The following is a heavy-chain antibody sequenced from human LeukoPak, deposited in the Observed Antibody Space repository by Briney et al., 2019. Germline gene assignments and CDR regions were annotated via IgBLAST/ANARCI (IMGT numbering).Heavy chain of an antibody. CDR1: GFTFDDYA. D-gene: IGHD2-15*01. J-gene: IGHJ6*02. V-gene: IGHV3-9*01. Sequence: GRSLRLSCAASGFTFDDYAMHWVRQAPGKGLEWVSGISWNSGSIGYADSVKGRFTISRDNAKNSLYLQMNSLRAEDTALYYCAKDKGLGYCSGGSCYYYGMDVWGQGTTVTVPS. CDR3: AKDKGLGYCSGGSCYYYGMDV. CDR2: ISWNSGSI.